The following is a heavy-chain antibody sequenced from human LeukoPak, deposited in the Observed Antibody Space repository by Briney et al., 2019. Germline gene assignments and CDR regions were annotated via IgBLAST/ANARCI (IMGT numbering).Heavy chain of an antibody. D-gene: IGHD5-18*01. V-gene: IGHV4-59*01. J-gene: IGHJ4*02. CDR3: ARAATAMGRRYFDY. CDR2: IYYSGST. CDR1: GDFITASY. Sequence: PSETLSLTCTVSGDFITASYWSWIRQPPGKGLEWIGYIYYSGSTNYNPSLKSRVTISVDTSKNQFSLKLSSVTAADTAVYYCARAATAMGRRYFDYWGQGTLVTVSS.